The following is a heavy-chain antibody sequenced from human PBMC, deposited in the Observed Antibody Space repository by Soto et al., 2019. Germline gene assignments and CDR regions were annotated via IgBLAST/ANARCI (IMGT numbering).Heavy chain of an antibody. CDR2: IIPMLDIT. CDR3: AQDVGD. J-gene: IGHJ1*01. D-gene: IGHD1-26*01. V-gene: IGHV1-69*04. CDR1: GGSFSTYS. Sequence: QLQLVQSGTELKKPGSSVKVSCKASGGSFSTYSITWVRQAPGQGPKWMGRIIPMLDITDYAQKFQGRVTITADKSTSTAYMELIGLTSEDTAVYYCAQDVGDLGQGTLVTVSS.